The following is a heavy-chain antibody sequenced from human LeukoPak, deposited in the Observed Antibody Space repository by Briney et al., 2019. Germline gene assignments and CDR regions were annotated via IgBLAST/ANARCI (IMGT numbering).Heavy chain of an antibody. CDR3: ARSVEGYCSGGSCYSYYYYMDV. V-gene: IGHV4-4*07. CDR2: IYTSGST. Sequence: SETLSLTCTVSGDSISSYYWSWIRQPAGKGLEWIGRIYTSGSTNYNPSLKSRVTISVDTSKNQFSLKLSSVTAADTAVYYCARSVEGYCSGGSCYSYYYYMDVWGKGTTVTVSS. CDR1: GDSISSYY. J-gene: IGHJ6*03. D-gene: IGHD2-15*01.